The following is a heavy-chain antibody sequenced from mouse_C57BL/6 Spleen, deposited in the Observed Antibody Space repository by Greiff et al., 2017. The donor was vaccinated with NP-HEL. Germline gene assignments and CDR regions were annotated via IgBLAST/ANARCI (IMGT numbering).Heavy chain of an antibody. Sequence: EVQLQQSGPVLVKPGASVKMSCKASGYTFTDYYMNWVKQSHGKSLEWIGVINPYNGGTSYNQKFKGKATLTVDKSSSTAYMELNSLTSEDSAVYYCARGAGTSYFDYWGQGTTLTVSS. CDR2: INPYNGGT. CDR3: ARGAGTSYFDY. CDR1: GYTFTDYY. V-gene: IGHV1-19*01. D-gene: IGHD4-1*01. J-gene: IGHJ2*01.